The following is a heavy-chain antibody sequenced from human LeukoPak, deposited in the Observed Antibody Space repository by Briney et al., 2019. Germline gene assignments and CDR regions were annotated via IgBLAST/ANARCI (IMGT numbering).Heavy chain of an antibody. D-gene: IGHD4-17*01. CDR1: GGSISSSSYY. CDR3: ARLYGDYYYFDY. V-gene: IGHV4-39*01. J-gene: IGHJ4*02. CDR2: IYYSGST. Sequence: SATLSLTCTVSGGSISSSSYYWGWIRQPPGKGLEWIGSIYYSGSTYHNPSLKSRVTISVDTSKNQFSLKLSSVTAADTAVYYCARLYGDYYYFDYWGQGTLVTVSS.